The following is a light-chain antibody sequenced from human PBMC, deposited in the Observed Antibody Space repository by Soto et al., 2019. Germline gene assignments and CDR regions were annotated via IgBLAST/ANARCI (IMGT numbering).Light chain of an antibody. Sequence: QSVLTQPPSASGTPGQRVTISCSGSSSNIGSNTVNWYRQLPGTAPKLPMHTDNQRPSGVPDRFSGSKSGTSASLAISGLQSDDEADYYCAAWDNSLIGVAFGGGTKLTVL. V-gene: IGLV1-44*01. CDR3: AAWDNSLIGVA. CDR1: SSNIGSNT. CDR2: TDN. J-gene: IGLJ2*01.